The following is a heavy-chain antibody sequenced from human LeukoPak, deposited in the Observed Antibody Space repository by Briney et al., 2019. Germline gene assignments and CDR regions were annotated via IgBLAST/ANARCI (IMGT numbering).Heavy chain of an antibody. CDR3: ARDGFSSSWPYYLDF. J-gene: IGHJ4*02. D-gene: IGHD6-13*01. V-gene: IGHV1-18*01. Sequence: GASVTVSCKASGYTFTKYGISWVRQAPGQGLEWMGWISTYNGNTDYAQKFQGRVTMTTDTSTSTAYMELRSLRSDDTAVYYCARDGFSSSWPYYLDFWGQGSLVTVSS. CDR2: ISTYNGNT. CDR1: GYTFTKYG.